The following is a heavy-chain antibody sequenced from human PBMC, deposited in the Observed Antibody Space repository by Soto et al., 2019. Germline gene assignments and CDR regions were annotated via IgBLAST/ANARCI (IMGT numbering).Heavy chain of an antibody. D-gene: IGHD6-19*01. V-gene: IGHV1-69*13. J-gene: IGHJ5*02. CDR2: IIPIFGTA. CDR1: GGTFSSYA. CDR3: ARASIAVAGTEVGWFDP. Sequence: SVKVSCKASGGTFSSYAISWVRQAPGQGLEWMGGIIPIFGTANYAQKFQGRVTITADESTSTAYMELGSLRSEDTAVYYCARASIAVAGTEVGWFDPWGQGTLVTVSS.